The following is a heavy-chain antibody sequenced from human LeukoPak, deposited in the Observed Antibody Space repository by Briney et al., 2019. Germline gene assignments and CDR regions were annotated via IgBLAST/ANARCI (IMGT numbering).Heavy chain of an antibody. D-gene: IGHD3-22*01. Sequence: SETLSLTCTVSLNSISSSSYYWGWIRQFPGKGLEWIGYIYYSGSTYYISSLKSRVTMSVDTSKNQFSIKLHSVTAADSAVYYCARRYYYDSSGYFVHWGQGTLVTVSS. CDR1: LNSISSSSYY. CDR2: IYYSGST. CDR3: ARRYYYDSSGYFVH. V-gene: IGHV4-39*01. J-gene: IGHJ4*02.